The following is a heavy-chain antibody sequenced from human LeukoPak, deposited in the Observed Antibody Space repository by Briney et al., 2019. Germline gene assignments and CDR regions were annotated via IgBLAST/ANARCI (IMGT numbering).Heavy chain of an antibody. V-gene: IGHV3-30*04. Sequence: AGGSLRLSCAASGFTFSSYAMHWVRQAPGKGLEWVAVISYDGSNKYYADSVKGRFTISRDNSKNTLYLQMNSLRAEDTAVYYCARVLWEYYFDYWGQGTLVTVSS. J-gene: IGHJ4*02. CDR3: ARVLWEYYFDY. CDR2: ISYDGSNK. D-gene: IGHD3-16*01. CDR1: GFTFSSYA.